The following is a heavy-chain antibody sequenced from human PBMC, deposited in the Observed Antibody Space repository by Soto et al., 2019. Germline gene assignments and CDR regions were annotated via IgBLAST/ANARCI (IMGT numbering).Heavy chain of an antibody. CDR3: ARDLLYPLSYGMDV. J-gene: IGHJ6*02. Sequence: PGGSLRLSCAASGFTFSSYAISWVRQAPGKGLEWVSAISGSGGSTYYADSVKGRFTISRDNAKNSLYLQMNSLRAEDTAVYYCARDLLYPLSYGMDVWGQGTTVTVSS. CDR1: GFTFSSYA. D-gene: IGHD2-8*01. CDR2: ISGSGGST. V-gene: IGHV3-23*01.